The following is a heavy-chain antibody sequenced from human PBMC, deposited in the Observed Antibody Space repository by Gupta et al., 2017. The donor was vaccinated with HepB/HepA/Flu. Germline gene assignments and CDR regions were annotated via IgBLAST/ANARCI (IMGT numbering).Heavy chain of an antibody. CDR3: AHKPRTVTTGFDY. Sequence: QITLKESGPTLVKPTQTLTLTCTFSGFSLSTSGVGVGWIRQPPGKALEWLALIYWDDDRRYSPSLESRLTITQETSKNPVGLTKNNMDPVDTATYYCAHKPRTVTTGFDYRGQGTLVTVSS. D-gene: IGHD4-17*01. CDR1: GFSLSTSGVG. CDR2: IYWDDDR. J-gene: IGHJ4*02. V-gene: IGHV2-5*02.